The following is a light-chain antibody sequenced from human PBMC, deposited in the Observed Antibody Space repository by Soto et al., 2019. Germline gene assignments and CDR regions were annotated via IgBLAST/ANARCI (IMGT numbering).Light chain of an antibody. J-gene: IGLJ2*01. Sequence: QSVLTQPPSVSAAPGQMVTISCSGSSSNIGNNYVSWYQQLPGTAPQLLIYESDKRPSGIPDRFSGSKSGTSATLGIAGLQTGDEAEYYCGTWDTSLSVVFGGGTKLTVL. CDR1: SSNIGNNY. CDR3: GTWDTSLSVV. CDR2: ESD. V-gene: IGLV1-51*02.